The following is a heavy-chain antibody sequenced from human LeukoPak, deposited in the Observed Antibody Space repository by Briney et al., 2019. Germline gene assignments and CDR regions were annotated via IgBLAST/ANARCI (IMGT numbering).Heavy chain of an antibody. Sequence: GGSLRLSCAASGFTFSRYGMHWVRQAPGKGLEWVAVIWNDGSNKYYADSVKGLFPIYRDNYKSMLYLQMDSLRDEDTALYYCARDYIAVAVADHPGGNWFDPRGQGALVTVSS. J-gene: IGHJ5*02. CDR2: IWNDGSNK. CDR1: GFTFSRYG. D-gene: IGHD6-19*01. V-gene: IGHV3-33*01. CDR3: ARDYIAVAVADHPGGNWFDP.